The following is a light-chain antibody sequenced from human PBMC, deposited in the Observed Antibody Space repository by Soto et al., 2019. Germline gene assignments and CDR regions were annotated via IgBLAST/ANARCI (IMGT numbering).Light chain of an antibody. CDR1: QGISSY. Sequence: AIRMTQSPSSLSASTGDRDTITCRASQGISSYLAWYQQKPGKAPKLLIYAASTLQSGVPSRFSGSGSGTDFTLTISRLQSEDFATYYCQQYYTSPSFGQGTKVDIK. J-gene: IGKJ1*01. CDR3: QQYYTSPS. V-gene: IGKV1-8*01. CDR2: AAS.